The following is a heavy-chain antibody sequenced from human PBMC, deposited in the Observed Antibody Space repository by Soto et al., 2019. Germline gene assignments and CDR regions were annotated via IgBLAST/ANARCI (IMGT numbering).Heavy chain of an antibody. CDR1: GFTFSHYA. CDR2: ISHDGSNK. Sequence: VGSLRLSCAASGFTFSHYAMHCVRHSPGKGLEWVAVISHDGSNKSYADSVKGRFTISRDNSKNTLYLQMNSLRAEDTAVYYCAKEGPETTYSYYGMQVWGQGTTVNVSS. V-gene: IGHV3-30*18. J-gene: IGHJ6*01. CDR3: AKEGPETTYSYYGMQV. D-gene: IGHD3-10*01.